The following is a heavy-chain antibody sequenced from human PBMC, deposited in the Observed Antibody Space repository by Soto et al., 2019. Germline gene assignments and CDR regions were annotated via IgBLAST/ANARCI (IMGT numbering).Heavy chain of an antibody. J-gene: IGHJ5*02. CDR3: AREEGGGYDHRWFDP. D-gene: IGHD5-12*01. Sequence: QVQLQESGPGLVKPSQTLSLTCTVSGGSISSGGYYWSWIRQHPGKGLKWIGYIYDSGNTYYNPSLKSRVTISADTSKNQFSLKLSSVTAADTAVYYCAREEGGGYDHRWFDPWGQGTLVTVSS. CDR1: GGSISSGGYY. CDR2: IYDSGNT. V-gene: IGHV4-31*03.